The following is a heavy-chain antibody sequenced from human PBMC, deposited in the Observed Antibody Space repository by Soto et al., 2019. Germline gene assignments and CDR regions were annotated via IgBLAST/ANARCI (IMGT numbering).Heavy chain of an antibody. J-gene: IGHJ5*02. D-gene: IGHD2-2*01. CDR1: GGSFSGYY. CDR2: INHSGST. CDR3: ARVNIVVVPAADKGGWFHP. Sequence: SETLSLTCAVYGGSFSGYYWSWIRQPPGKGLEWIGEINHSGSTNYNPSLKSRVTISVDTSKNQFSLKLSSVTAADTAVYYCARVNIVVVPAADKGGWFHPWGQGTLLTVSS. V-gene: IGHV4-34*01.